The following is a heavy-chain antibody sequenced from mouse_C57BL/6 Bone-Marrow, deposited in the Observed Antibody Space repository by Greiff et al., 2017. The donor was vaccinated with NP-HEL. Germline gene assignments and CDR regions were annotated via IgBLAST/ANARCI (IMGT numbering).Heavy chain of an antibody. CDR2: ISSGSSTI. Sequence: DVQLVESGGGLVKPGGSLKLSCAASGFTFSDYGMHWVRQAPEKGLEWVAYISSGSSTIYYADTVKGRFTISRDNAKNTLFLQMTSLRSEDTAMYYCARSDYYGRDYAMDYWGQGTSVTVSS. V-gene: IGHV5-17*01. CDR1: GFTFSDYG. D-gene: IGHD1-1*01. J-gene: IGHJ4*01. CDR3: ARSDYYGRDYAMDY.